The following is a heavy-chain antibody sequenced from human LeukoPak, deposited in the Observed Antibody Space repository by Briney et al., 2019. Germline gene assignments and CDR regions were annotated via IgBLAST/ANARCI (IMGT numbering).Heavy chain of an antibody. CDR3: ASMPTSGYSYGLFDY. J-gene: IGHJ4*02. D-gene: IGHD5-18*01. V-gene: IGHV4-34*01. CDR2: INHSGST. Sequence: SETLSLTCAVYGGSFSGYYWSWLRQPPGKGLEWIGEINHSGSTNYNPSLKSRVTISVDTSKNQFSLKLSSVTAADTAVYYCASMPTSGYSYGLFDYWGQGTLVTVSS. CDR1: GGSFSGYY.